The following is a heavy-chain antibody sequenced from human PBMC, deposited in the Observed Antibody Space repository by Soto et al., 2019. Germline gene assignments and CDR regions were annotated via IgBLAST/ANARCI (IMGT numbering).Heavy chain of an antibody. D-gene: IGHD1-7*01. J-gene: IGHJ6*02. Sequence: EVQLLESGGGLVQPGGSLRLSCAASGFTFSSYAMSWVRQAPGKGLEWVSAISGSGGSTYYADSVKGRFTISRDNSKNTLYLQMNSLRAEDTAVYYCAKDRITGTTMGATYYYYGMDVWGQGTTVTVSS. CDR2: ISGSGGST. CDR3: AKDRITGTTMGATYYYYGMDV. V-gene: IGHV3-23*01. CDR1: GFTFSSYA.